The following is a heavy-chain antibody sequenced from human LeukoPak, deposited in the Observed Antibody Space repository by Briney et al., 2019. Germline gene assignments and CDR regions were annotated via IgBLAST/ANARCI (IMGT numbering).Heavy chain of an antibody. Sequence: KPSETLSLTCAVYGGSFSGYYWSWIRQPPGKGLEWIGEINHSGSTNYNPSLKSRVTISVDTSKNQFSLKLSSVTAADTAVYYCARGSDTAMVTGFDYWGQGTLVTVSS. V-gene: IGHV4-34*01. CDR1: GGSFSGYY. D-gene: IGHD5-18*01. J-gene: IGHJ4*02. CDR3: ARGSDTAMVTGFDY. CDR2: INHSGST.